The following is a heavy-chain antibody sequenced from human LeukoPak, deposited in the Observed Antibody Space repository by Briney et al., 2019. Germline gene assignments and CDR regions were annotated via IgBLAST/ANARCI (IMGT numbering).Heavy chain of an antibody. CDR3: ARERQLWLCDYYYYMDV. V-gene: IGHV4-39*07. Sequence: PSETLSLTCTVSGGSISSSSYYWGWIRQPPGKGLEWIVSIYYSGSNYYNPSLKSRVTISVDTSKNQFSLKLSSVTAADTAVYYCARERQLWLCDYYYYMDVWGKGTTVTVSS. CDR1: GGSISSSSYY. J-gene: IGHJ6*03. D-gene: IGHD5-18*01. CDR2: IYYSGSN.